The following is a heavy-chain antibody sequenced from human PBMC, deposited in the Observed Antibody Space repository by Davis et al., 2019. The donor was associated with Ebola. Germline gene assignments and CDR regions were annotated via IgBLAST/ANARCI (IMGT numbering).Heavy chain of an antibody. CDR3: ARGTDGYNPGGYFDS. D-gene: IGHD5-24*01. CDR2: IFPGDSDT. J-gene: IGHJ4*02. CDR1: GYSFTSYW. Sequence: GESLKISCQGSGYSFTSYWIVWVRQMPGKGLECMGIIFPGDSDTRYSPSFQGQVTISADNSISTAYLQWSSLKASDTAMYYCARGTDGYNPGGYFDSWGQGTLVTVSS. V-gene: IGHV5-51*01.